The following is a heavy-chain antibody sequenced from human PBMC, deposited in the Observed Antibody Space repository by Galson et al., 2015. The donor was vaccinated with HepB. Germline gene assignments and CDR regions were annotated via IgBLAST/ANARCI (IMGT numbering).Heavy chain of an antibody. V-gene: IGHV3-11*03. CDR2: ISSSSSYT. Sequence: SLRLSCAASGFTFSDYYMSWIRQAPGKGLEWVPYISSSSSYTNYADSVKGRFTISRDNAKNSLYLQMNSLRAEDTAVYYCARRFRDCSSTSCLSYFDYWGQGTLVTVSS. D-gene: IGHD2-2*01. CDR1: GFTFSDYY. CDR3: ARRFRDCSSTSCLSYFDY. J-gene: IGHJ4*02.